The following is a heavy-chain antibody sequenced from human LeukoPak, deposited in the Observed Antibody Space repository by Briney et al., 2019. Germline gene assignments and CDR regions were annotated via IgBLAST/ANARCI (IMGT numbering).Heavy chain of an antibody. J-gene: IGHJ4*02. CDR2: INPNSGGT. V-gene: IGHV1-2*02. CDR3: ARAPAQYGSGSYYKDMLVSGGDY. D-gene: IGHD3-10*01. CDR1: GYTFTGYY. Sequence: ASVKVSCKASGYTFTGYYMHWVRQAPGQGLEWMGWINPNSGGTNYAQKLQGRVTMTTDTSTSTAYMELRSLRSDDTAVYYCARAPAQYGSGSYYKDMLVSGGDYWGQGTLVTVSS.